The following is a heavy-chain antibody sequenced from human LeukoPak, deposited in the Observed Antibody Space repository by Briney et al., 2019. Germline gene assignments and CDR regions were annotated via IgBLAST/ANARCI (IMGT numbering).Heavy chain of an antibody. Sequence: GEALKISGKGSGYSFTSYWIGWVRQMPGKVLECMGIIYPGDSDTRYSPSFQGQVTISADKSISTAYLQWSSLKASDTAMYYCARRSTVVTHDWYFDLWGRGTLVTVSS. D-gene: IGHD4-23*01. CDR3: ARRSTVVTHDWYFDL. J-gene: IGHJ2*01. V-gene: IGHV5-51*01. CDR2: IYPGDSDT. CDR1: GYSFTSYW.